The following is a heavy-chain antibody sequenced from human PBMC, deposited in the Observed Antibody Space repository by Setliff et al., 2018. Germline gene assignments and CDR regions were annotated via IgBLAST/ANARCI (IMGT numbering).Heavy chain of an antibody. CDR3: AREPVEPSQYFHYISGYYDY. CDR1: GYTLNNYA. V-gene: IGHV7-4-1*02. J-gene: IGHJ4*02. Sequence: ASVKVSCKASGYTLNNYAMNWVRQAPGQGFEWMGWINTKTGNPTYAQDFTGRLVFSLDTSVNTAFVQISSLRVEDTAVYYCAREPVEPSQYFHYISGYYDYWGQGTLVTVSS. CDR2: INTKTGNP. D-gene: IGHD3-22*01.